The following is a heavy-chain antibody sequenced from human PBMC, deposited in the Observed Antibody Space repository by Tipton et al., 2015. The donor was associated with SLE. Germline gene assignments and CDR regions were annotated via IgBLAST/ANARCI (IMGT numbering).Heavy chain of an antibody. D-gene: IGHD1-14*01. J-gene: IGHJ2*01. Sequence: TLSLTCAVSGYSISIDYYWGWIRQPPGKGLEWIGSIYHSGSTYYNPSLKSRVTILIDTSKNQFSLKLSSVTAADTAVYYCASEGPRSYWYFDLWGRGTLVTVSS. CDR3: ASEGPRSYWYFDL. V-gene: IGHV4-38-2*01. CDR2: IYHSGST. CDR1: GYSISIDYY.